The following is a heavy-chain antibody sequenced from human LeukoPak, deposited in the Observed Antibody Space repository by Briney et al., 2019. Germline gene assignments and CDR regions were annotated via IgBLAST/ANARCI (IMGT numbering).Heavy chain of an antibody. CDR3: ATAGNNWDYYFDY. J-gene: IGHJ4*02. V-gene: IGHV3-23*01. CDR1: GFTFSNYA. Sequence: GGSLRLSCEAPGFTFSNYAMSWVRQAPGEGLEWVSAISGSGGSTYYADSVKGRFTISRGNSKNTLHLQMNSLRDGDTALYYCATAGNNWDYYFDYWGQGTLVTVSS. D-gene: IGHD1-7*01. CDR2: ISGSGGST.